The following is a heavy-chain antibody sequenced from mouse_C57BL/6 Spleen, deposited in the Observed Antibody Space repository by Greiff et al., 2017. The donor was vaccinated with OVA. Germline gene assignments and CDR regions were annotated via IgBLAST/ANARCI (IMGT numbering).Heavy chain of an antibody. CDR3: ASTGYYGSSYGFAY. Sequence: QVQLKESGPGLVAPSQSLSITCTVSGFSLTSYGVDWVRQSPGKGLEWLGVIWGVGSTNYNSALKSRLSISKDNSKSQVFLKMNSLQTDDTAMYYCASTGYYGSSYGFAYWGQGTLVTVSA. CDR2: IWGVGST. V-gene: IGHV2-6*01. J-gene: IGHJ3*01. CDR1: GFSLTSYG. D-gene: IGHD1-1*01.